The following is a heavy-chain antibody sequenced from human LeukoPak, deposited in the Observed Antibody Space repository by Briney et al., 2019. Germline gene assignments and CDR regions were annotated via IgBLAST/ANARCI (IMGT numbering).Heavy chain of an antibody. CDR3: ARVSSSWYIYCYMDV. J-gene: IGHJ6*03. V-gene: IGHV4-59*01. CDR1: GGSISSYY. Sequence: SETLSLTCTVSGGSISSYYWSWIRQPPGKGLEWIGYIYYSGSTNYNPSLKSRVTISVDTSKNQFSLKLSSVTAADTAVYYCARVSSSWYIYCYMDVWGKGTTVTVSS. CDR2: IYYSGST. D-gene: IGHD6-13*01.